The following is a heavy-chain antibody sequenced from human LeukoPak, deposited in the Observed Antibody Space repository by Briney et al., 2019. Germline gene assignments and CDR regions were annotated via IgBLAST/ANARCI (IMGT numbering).Heavy chain of an antibody. J-gene: IGHJ4*02. D-gene: IGHD6-19*01. V-gene: IGHV1-18*01. CDR1: GYTFTSYG. CDR2: IIAYNGNT. CDR3: ARDGYSSGWYVLDY. Sequence: ASVKVSCKASGYTFTSYGISWVRQAPGRRLGWMGWIIAYNGNTNYAQKLQGRVTMTTDTSTSTAYMELRSLRSDDTAVYYCARDGYSSGWYVLDYWGQGTLVTVSS.